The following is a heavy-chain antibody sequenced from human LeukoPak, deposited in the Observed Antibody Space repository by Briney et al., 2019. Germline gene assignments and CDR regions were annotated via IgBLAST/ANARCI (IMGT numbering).Heavy chain of an antibody. J-gene: IGHJ4*02. D-gene: IGHD3-3*01. Sequence: ASVKVSCKASGYTFTGYYMHWVRQAPGQGLEWMGWINPNSGGTNYAQKFQGRVTMTRDTSISTAYMELSRLRSGDTAVYYCARAPSITIFGVVTGTFDYWGQGTLVTVSS. CDR2: INPNSGGT. V-gene: IGHV1-2*02. CDR3: ARAPSITIFGVVTGTFDY. CDR1: GYTFTGYY.